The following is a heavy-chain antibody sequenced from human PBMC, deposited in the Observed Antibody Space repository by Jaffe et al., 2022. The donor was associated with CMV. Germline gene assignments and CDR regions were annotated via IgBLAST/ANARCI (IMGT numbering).Heavy chain of an antibody. CDR3: ARVNEDFWSGYLRRQTPNNWFDP. CDR2: IYYSGST. J-gene: IGHJ5*02. V-gene: IGHV4-61*01. Sequence: QVQLQESGPGLVKPSETLSLTCTVSGGSVSSGSYYWSWIRQPPGKGLEWIGYIYYSGSTNYNPSLKSRVTISVDTSKNQFSLKLSSVTAADTAVYYCARVNEDFWSGYLRRQTPNNWFDPWGQGTLVTVSS. D-gene: IGHD3-3*01. CDR1: GGSVSSGSYY.